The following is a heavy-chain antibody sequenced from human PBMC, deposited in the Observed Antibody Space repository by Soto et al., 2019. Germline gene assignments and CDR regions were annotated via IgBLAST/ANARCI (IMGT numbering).Heavy chain of an antibody. CDR2: IKQDGSDK. D-gene: IGHD1-1*01. Sequence: SLRLSCAASGFTFSSSWMSWVLQAPGKGLEWVANIKQDGSDKYYVVSVKGRFTISRDNARNSLFLQMNSLRAEDTAVYYCARRQSGTTFYYYGMDVWGHGTTVTVSS. J-gene: IGHJ6*02. V-gene: IGHV3-7*03. CDR1: GFTFSSSW. CDR3: ARRQSGTTFYYYGMDV.